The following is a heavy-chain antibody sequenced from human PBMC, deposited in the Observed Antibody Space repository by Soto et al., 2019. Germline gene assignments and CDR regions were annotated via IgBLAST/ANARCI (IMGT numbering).Heavy chain of an antibody. Sequence: QVQLVQSGAEVKKPGASVKVSCKASGYTFTSYGISWVPQAPGQGLEWMGWNSAYNGNTNYAQKLQGRVTMTTDTSTSTAYMELMSLRSDDTAVYYCARDGYYDILTGYYSARFDYWGQGTLVTVSS. V-gene: IGHV1-18*01. J-gene: IGHJ4*02. D-gene: IGHD3-9*01. CDR2: NSAYNGNT. CDR1: GYTFTSYG. CDR3: ARDGYYDILTGYYSARFDY.